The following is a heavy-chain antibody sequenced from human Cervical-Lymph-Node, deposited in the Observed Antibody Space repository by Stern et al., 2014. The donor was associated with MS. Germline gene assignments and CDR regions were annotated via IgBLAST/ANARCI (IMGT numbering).Heavy chain of an antibody. CDR2: SSYDGKSK. CDR3: AKDDSHDHNHFYFYGLDV. D-gene: IGHD1-1*01. CDR1: GFIFHDYA. J-gene: IGHJ6*02. Sequence: VQLVESGGGVVQPGKSLRLSCEGSGFIFHDYAVHWVRQAPGTGLDWVAVSSYDGKSKYYGDAVKGRFTISRDTSKNTLYLQMNNLRAEDTAVYYCAKDDSHDHNHFYFYGLDVWGQGTTVTVSS. V-gene: IGHV3-30*18.